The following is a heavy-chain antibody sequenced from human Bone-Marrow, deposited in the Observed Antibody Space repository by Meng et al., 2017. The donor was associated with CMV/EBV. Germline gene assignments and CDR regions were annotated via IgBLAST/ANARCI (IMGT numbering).Heavy chain of an antibody. D-gene: IGHD6-13*01. CDR1: GFTFSSYW. CDR3: ARSIAAAGHWFDP. Sequence: GESLKISCAASGFTFSSYWMSWVRQAPGKGLEWVANIKQDGSEKYYVDSVKGRFTISRDNAKNSLYLQMNSLRAEDTAVYYCARSIAAAGHWFDPWGQGTLVTVSS. V-gene: IGHV3-7*01. J-gene: IGHJ5*02. CDR2: IKQDGSEK.